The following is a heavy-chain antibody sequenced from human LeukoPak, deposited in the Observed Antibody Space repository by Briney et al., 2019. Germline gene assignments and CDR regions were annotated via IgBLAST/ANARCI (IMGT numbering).Heavy chain of an antibody. Sequence: GGSLRLSCAASGFTFSSYAMSWVRQAPGKGLEWVSAISGSGGSTYYADSVKGRFTISRDNSKNTLYLQMNSLRAEDTAVYYCAKITMVRGVITEIYYYYGVDVWGQGTTVTVSS. CDR2: ISGSGGST. V-gene: IGHV3-23*01. CDR3: AKITMVRGVITEIYYYYGVDV. CDR1: GFTFSSYA. J-gene: IGHJ6*02. D-gene: IGHD3-10*01.